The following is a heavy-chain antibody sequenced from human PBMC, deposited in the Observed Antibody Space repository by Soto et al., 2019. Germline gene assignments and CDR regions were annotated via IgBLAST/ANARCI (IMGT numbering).Heavy chain of an antibody. CDR3: GRVDSRSTPIDF. J-gene: IGHJ4*02. D-gene: IGHD6-6*01. CDR2: IRGYEGDT. CDR1: GYSFTTYD. Sequence: ASVKVSCKASGYSFTTYDITWVRQAPGQGLEWMGWIRGYEGDTNYTQRLQDRITMTTDTSTTTAYMELRSLKPDDTAVYYCGRVDSRSTPIDFWGEGTLVTVSS. V-gene: IGHV1-18*01.